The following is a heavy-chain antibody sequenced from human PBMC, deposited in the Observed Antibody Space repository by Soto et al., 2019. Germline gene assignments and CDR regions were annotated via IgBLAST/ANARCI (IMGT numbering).Heavy chain of an antibody. V-gene: IGHV3-11*01. Sequence: PGGSLRLSCAASGFTFSDYYMSWIRQAPGKGLEWVSYISSSGSTIYYADSVKGRFTISRDNAKNSLYLQMNSLRAEDTAVYYCARRPPLIVVVPAASNWFDPWGQGTLVTVSS. CDR3: ARRPPLIVVVPAASNWFDP. CDR1: GFTFSDYY. CDR2: ISSSGSTI. D-gene: IGHD2-2*01. J-gene: IGHJ5*02.